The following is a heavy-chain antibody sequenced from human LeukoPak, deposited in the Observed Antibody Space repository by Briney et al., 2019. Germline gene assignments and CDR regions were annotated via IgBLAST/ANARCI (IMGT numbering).Heavy chain of an antibody. Sequence: GGPLRLSCAASGFTFSSYEMNWVRQAPGKGLEWVSYISSSGSTIYYADSVKGRFTISRDNAKNSLYLQMNSLRAEDTAVYYCASTSGPKGYWGQGTLVTVSS. CDR2: ISSSGSTI. D-gene: IGHD1-1*01. CDR1: GFTFSSYE. V-gene: IGHV3-48*03. J-gene: IGHJ4*02. CDR3: ASTSGPKGY.